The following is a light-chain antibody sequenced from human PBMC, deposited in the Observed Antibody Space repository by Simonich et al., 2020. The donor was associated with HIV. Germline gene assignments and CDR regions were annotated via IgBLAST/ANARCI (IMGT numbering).Light chain of an antibody. CDR1: QSVSGK. V-gene: IGKV3-15*01. Sequence: EIVMTQSPATLSVSPGERGTLSCGASQSVSGKFAWYRQKPGQAPRFLIYSASTRATNIPARFSGSGSGTEFTLTISSMRSEDFAFYNCQQYNTWPHTFGQGTKLESK. J-gene: IGKJ2*01. CDR3: QQYNTWPHT. CDR2: SAS.